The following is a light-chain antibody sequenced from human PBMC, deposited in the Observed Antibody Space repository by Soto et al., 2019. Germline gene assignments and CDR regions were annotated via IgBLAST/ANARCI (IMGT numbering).Light chain of an antibody. CDR3: CSQAGSSTIYV. J-gene: IGLJ1*01. CDR2: EVS. CDR1: SSDVGSYNL. V-gene: IGLV2-23*02. Sequence: QSALTQPASVSGSPGQSITISCTGTSSDVGSYNLVSWYQQHPGKAPKLMIFEVSKWPSGVSNRFSGSKSGNTASLTISGLQAEDEADYYCCSQAGSSTIYVFGTGTKLTVL.